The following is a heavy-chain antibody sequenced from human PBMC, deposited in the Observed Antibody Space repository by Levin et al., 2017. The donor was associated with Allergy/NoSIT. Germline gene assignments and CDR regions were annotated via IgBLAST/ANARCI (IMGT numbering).Heavy chain of an antibody. CDR2: IGKGGSTI. CDR3: ARKGYCRSSACYADSGFWFDP. D-gene: IGHD2-2*01. V-gene: IGHV3-48*03. J-gene: IGHJ5*02. CDR1: GFTFSDFE. Sequence: SCATSGFTFSDFEMTWVRQAPGKGLEWISYIGKGGSTIYYAASVEGRFTISRDDARNSLYLQMNSLRADDTAVYYCARKGYCRSSACYADSGFWFDPWGQGTLVTVSS.